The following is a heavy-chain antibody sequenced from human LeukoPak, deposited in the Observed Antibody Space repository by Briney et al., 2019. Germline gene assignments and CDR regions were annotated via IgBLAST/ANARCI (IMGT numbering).Heavy chain of an antibody. Sequence: SGGSLRLSCAASGFTSSSYSMNWVRQAPGKGLEWISYIGISSGNTKYADSVKGRFTISGDKAKNSVYLQMNSLRAEDTAVYYCARDTKYAFDNWGQGTLVTVSS. CDR1: GFTSSSYS. D-gene: IGHD2-2*01. CDR3: ARDTKYAFDN. J-gene: IGHJ4*02. CDR2: IGISSGNT. V-gene: IGHV3-48*01.